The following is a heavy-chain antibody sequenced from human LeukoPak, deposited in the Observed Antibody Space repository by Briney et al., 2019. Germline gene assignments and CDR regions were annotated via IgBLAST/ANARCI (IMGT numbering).Heavy chain of an antibody. CDR2: IYYSGST. D-gene: IGHD3-22*01. CDR3: ARRNYYDSSGTGY. J-gene: IGHJ4*02. CDR1: GGSISSSSYY. Sequence: SETLSLTCTVSGGSISSSSYYWGWIRQPPGKGLEWIGSIYYSGSTYYNPSLKSRVTISVDTSKNQFSLKLSSVTAADTAVYYCARRNYYDSSGTGYWGQGTLVTVSS. V-gene: IGHV4-39*01.